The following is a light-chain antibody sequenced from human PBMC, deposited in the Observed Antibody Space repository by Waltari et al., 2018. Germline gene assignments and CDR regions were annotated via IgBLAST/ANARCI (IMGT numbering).Light chain of an antibody. Sequence: QSALTQPPSASGSPGQSVTISCTGTGSDIGAYNYVSWYRLHPGKAPKPMSYDVTKRPSGVPDGFSGSKAGNTASLTVSGRQTEEEAEYYCCSYAGKEYVFGSGTKVTVL. V-gene: IGLV2-8*01. CDR2: DVT. J-gene: IGLJ1*01. CDR3: CSYAGKEYV. CDR1: GSDIGAYNY.